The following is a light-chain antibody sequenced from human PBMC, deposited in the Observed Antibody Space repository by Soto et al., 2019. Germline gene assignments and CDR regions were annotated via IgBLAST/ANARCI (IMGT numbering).Light chain of an antibody. V-gene: IGKV1-6*01. CDR1: QGIGTE. CDR2: GTS. J-gene: IGKJ1*01. Sequence: AIQMTQSPSSLSASVGDGVTITCRASQGIGTELGWYQQRPGKAPRLLIYGTSTLQYGVPSRFSGSGSDTDFTLIISSLQPEDFATYYCLQDSSYPRTFGQGTKVEIK. CDR3: LQDSSYPRT.